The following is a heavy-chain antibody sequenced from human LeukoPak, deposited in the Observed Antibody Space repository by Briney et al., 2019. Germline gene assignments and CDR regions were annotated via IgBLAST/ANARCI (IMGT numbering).Heavy chain of an antibody. V-gene: IGHV3-23*01. CDR2: ISCSGGST. D-gene: IGHD3-22*01. J-gene: IGHJ1*01. Sequence: GGSLRLSCAASGFTFTSYAISWVRQAPGKWLEWVSAISCSGGSTYYADSVKGRFTISRDNSKNTLYLQMNSLRAEDTAVYYCAKGSPAITMIVVVIGYFQHWGQGTLVTVSS. CDR3: AKGSPAITMIVVVIGYFQH. CDR1: GFTFTSYA.